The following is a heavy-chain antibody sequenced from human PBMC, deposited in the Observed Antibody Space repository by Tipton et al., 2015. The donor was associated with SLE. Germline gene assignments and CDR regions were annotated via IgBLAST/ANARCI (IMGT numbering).Heavy chain of an antibody. CDR3: ARDGPDTSGYYLDY. CDR2: IYFSGRS. Sequence: TLSLTCTVSGGSIGDHYWIWVRQPPGKGLEWLGYIYFSGRSNYNPSLKSRVAISVDTAKNQFSLKLSSVTAADTAVYYCARDGPDTSGYYLDYWGQGILVTVSS. D-gene: IGHD3-22*01. V-gene: IGHV4-4*08. J-gene: IGHJ4*02. CDR1: GGSIGDHY.